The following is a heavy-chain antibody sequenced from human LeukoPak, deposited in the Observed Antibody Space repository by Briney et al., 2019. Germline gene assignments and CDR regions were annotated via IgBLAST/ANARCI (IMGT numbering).Heavy chain of an antibody. CDR1: GFIYNNYG. V-gene: IGHV3-30*02. Sequence: GGSLRLSCAASGFIYNNYGMHWVRQAPGKGLEWVTFISFDGSDKSYADSVEGRFIISRDNSKKTLYLQMNSLTADDTAVYYCAKDVSTGWSFDSWGQGTLVTVSS. D-gene: IGHD6-19*01. CDR3: AKDVSTGWSFDS. CDR2: ISFDGSDK. J-gene: IGHJ4*02.